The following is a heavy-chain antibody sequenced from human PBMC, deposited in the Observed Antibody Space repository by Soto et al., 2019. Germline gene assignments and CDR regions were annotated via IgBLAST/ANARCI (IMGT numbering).Heavy chain of an antibody. CDR3: ARACDRSMYSSVDAFDI. J-gene: IGHJ3*02. Sequence: GGSLRLSCAASGFTFSSYSMNWVRQAPGKGLEWVSSISSSSSYIYYADSVKGRFTISRDNAKNSLYLQMNSLRAEDTAVYSCARACDRSMYSSVDAFDIWGQGTMVTVSS. V-gene: IGHV3-21*01. CDR1: GFTFSSYS. CDR2: ISSSSSYI. D-gene: IGHD6-25*01.